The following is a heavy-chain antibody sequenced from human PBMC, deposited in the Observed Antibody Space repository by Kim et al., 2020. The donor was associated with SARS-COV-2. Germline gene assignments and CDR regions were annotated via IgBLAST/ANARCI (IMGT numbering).Heavy chain of an antibody. V-gene: IGHV4-34*01. CDR2: INHSGST. D-gene: IGHD4-17*01. CDR1: GGSFSGYY. J-gene: IGHJ5*02. Sequence: SETLSLTCAVYGGSFSGYYWSWIRQPPGKGLEWIGEINHSGSTNYNPSLKSRVTISVDTSKNQFSLKLSSGTAADTAVYYCARGPYYGDLWWGAQLRYNWFDPWGQGTLVTVSS. CDR3: ARGPYYGDLWWGAQLRYNWFDP.